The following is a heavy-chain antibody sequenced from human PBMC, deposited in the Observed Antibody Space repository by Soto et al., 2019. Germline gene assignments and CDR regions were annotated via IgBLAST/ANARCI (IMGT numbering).Heavy chain of an antibody. Sequence: SETLSLTCAVYGVSFSGYYWSWIRQPPGKGLEWIGEINHSGSTNYNPSLKSRVTISVDTSKNQFSLKLSSVTAADTAVYYCARGGYYYGSGSYYKTLRQYYFDYWGQGTLVTVSS. V-gene: IGHV4-34*01. CDR1: GVSFSGYY. CDR2: INHSGST. J-gene: IGHJ4*02. D-gene: IGHD3-10*01. CDR3: ARGGYYYGSGSYYKTLRQYYFDY.